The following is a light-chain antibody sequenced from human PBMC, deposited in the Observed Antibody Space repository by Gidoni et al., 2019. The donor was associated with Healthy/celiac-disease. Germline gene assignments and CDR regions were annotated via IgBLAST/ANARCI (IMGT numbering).Light chain of an antibody. J-gene: IGKJ4*01. CDR1: QSVSSN. Sequence: EIVMTQSPATLSVSPGERATLSCRASQSVSSNLAWYQQKPGQAPRLLIYGASTRATGIPARFSGSGSGTEFTLTIGSLQSEDFAVYYCQQYNNWPPLTFGGXTKVEIK. CDR2: GAS. V-gene: IGKV3-15*01. CDR3: QQYNNWPPLT.